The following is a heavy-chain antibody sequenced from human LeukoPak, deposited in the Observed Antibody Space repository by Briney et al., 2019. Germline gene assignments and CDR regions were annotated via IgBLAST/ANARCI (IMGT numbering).Heavy chain of an antibody. CDR2: IYYSGST. CDR3: ARDLVVSTSRLLWFGELRDMDV. CDR1: GGSISSSSHY. D-gene: IGHD3-10*01. V-gene: IGHV4-39*07. Sequence: SETLSLTCTVSGGSISSSSHYWGWIRQPPGKGLEWIGSIYYSGSTYYNPSLKSRVTISVDTSKNQFSLKLSSVTAADTAVYYCARDLVVSTSRLLWFGELRDMDVWGKGTTVTVSS. J-gene: IGHJ6*03.